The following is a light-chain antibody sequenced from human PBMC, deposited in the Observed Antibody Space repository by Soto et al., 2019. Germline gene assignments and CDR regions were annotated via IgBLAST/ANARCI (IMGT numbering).Light chain of an antibody. CDR3: QETYSSLT. CDR1: ESITSY. CDR2: AAS. V-gene: IGKV1-39*01. Sequence: DIQMTQSPLSLSASVGDRVTITCRESESITSYLNWYQQKPGKAPKLLIYAASSLHTGVPSRFSGSGFGTDFTLTISSLQPEDFATYFCQETYSSLTFGGGTKVDI. J-gene: IGKJ4*01.